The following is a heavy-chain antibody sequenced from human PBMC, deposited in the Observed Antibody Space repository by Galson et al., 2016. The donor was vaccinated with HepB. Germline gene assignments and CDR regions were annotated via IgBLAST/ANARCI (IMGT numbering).Heavy chain of an antibody. D-gene: IGHD1-26*01. CDR3: ATHALVGPLPEWFDS. CDR1: GGSINTTQNY. V-gene: IGHV4-39*01. Sequence: ETLSLTCTVSGGSINTTQNYWGWIRQPPGKGLEWIGTIYYRGSTYYSSLKSRVTISVDTSRNQFYLKMTSVTAADTAVYYCATHALVGPLPEWFDSWGQGTRVTVSS. CDR2: IYYRGST. J-gene: IGHJ5*01.